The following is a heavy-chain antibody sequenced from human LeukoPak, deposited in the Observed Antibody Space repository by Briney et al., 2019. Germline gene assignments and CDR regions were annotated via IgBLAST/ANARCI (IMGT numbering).Heavy chain of an antibody. Sequence: SETLSLTCTVSGGSISSYYWSWIRRPPGKGLEWIGYIYYSGSTNYNPSLKSRVTISVDTSKNQFSLKLSSVTAADTAVYYCARENIAARPSLDYWGQGTLVTVSS. CDR1: GGSISSYY. CDR2: IYYSGST. D-gene: IGHD6-6*01. CDR3: ARENIAARPSLDY. V-gene: IGHV4-59*01. J-gene: IGHJ4*02.